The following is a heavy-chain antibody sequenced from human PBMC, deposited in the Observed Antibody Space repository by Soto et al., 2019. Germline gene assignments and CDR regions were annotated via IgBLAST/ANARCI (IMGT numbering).Heavy chain of an antibody. D-gene: IGHD4-17*01. CDR1: GFSLSTYHMG. V-gene: IGHV2-5*02. CDR3: AHAGDYDLLTFDY. CDR2: IYWDDDK. Sequence: QITLKESGPTLVRPAQTLTLTCDFSGFSLSTYHMGVAWIRQPPGKALKWLALIYWDDDKRYSPSLKDRLAISKDTSSNQVVLTITNIDPGDSATYFCAHAGDYDLLTFDYWGQGTLVTVSS. J-gene: IGHJ4*02.